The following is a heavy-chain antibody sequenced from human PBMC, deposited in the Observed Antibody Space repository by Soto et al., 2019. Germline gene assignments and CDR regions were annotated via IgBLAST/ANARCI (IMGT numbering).Heavy chain of an antibody. J-gene: IGHJ5*02. CDR2: IYYSGST. V-gene: IGHV4-39*01. Sequence: QLQLQESGPGLVKPSETLSLTCTVSGGSISSSSYYWGWIRQPPGKGLEWIGSIYYSGSTYYNPSLKRRVTISVDTSKNQFSLKVSSVTAADTAVYYCARRYRSGWYSWFDPWGQGTLVTVSS. CDR3: ARRYRSGWYSWFDP. CDR1: GGSISSSSYY. D-gene: IGHD6-19*01.